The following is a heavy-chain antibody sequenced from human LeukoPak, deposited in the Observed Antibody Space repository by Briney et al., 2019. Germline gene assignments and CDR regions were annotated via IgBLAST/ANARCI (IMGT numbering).Heavy chain of an antibody. CDR3: AKDKGPGSMDV. D-gene: IGHD3-10*01. V-gene: IGHV3-30*18. Sequence: GGSLRLSCAASGFTFSSYGMHWVRQAPGKGLEWVAVISYDGSNKYYADSVKGRFTISRDNSKNTLYLQMNSLRAEDTAVYYCAKDKGPGSMDVWGQGTTVTVSS. J-gene: IGHJ6*02. CDR2: ISYDGSNK. CDR1: GFTFSSYG.